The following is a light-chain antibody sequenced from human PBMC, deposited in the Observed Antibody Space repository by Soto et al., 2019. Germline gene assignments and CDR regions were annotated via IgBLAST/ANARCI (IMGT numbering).Light chain of an antibody. CDR3: QQSYSAPYT. V-gene: IGKV1-39*01. J-gene: IGKJ2*01. Sequence: DIQMTQSPSSLSASVGDRVTITCRASQNIRNYLNWYQQKQGKAPKLLIYAASSIQSGVPSRFSGSGSGTDFTLSISSLQPEDFATYFCQQSYSAPYTFGQGTKLEIK. CDR1: QNIRNY. CDR2: AAS.